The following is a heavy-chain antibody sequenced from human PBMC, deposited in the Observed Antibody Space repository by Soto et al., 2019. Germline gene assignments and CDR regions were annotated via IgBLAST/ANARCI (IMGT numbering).Heavy chain of an antibody. J-gene: IGHJ4*02. V-gene: IGHV3-30*18. CDR3: AKDLGYYYSTLPDY. D-gene: IGHD3-22*01. CDR1: GFTFSSYG. Sequence: GGSLRLSCAASGFTFSSYGMHWVRQAPGKGLEWVAVISYDGSNKYYADSVKGRFTISRDNSKNTLYLQMNSLRAEDTAVYYCAKDLGYYYSTLPDYWGQGTLVTVSS. CDR2: ISYDGSNK.